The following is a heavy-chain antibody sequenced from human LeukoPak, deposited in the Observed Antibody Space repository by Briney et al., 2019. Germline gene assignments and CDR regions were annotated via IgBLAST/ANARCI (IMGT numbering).Heavy chain of an antibody. Sequence: PGGSLRLSCAASGFTFSSYIMNWVRQAPGKGLEWVSYISSSGSTIYYADSVKGRFTISRDNAKNSLYLQMNSLRAEDTAVYYCARDRHQYYYDSSGFFWGQGTLVSVSS. CDR1: GFTFSSYI. CDR2: ISSSGSTI. CDR3: ARDRHQYYYDSSGFF. V-gene: IGHV3-48*03. D-gene: IGHD3-22*01. J-gene: IGHJ4*02.